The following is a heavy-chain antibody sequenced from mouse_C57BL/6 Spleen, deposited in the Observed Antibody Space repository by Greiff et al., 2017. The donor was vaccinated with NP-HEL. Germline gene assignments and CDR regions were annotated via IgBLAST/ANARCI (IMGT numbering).Heavy chain of an antibody. CDR2: INPNYGTT. CDR3: AMGSYYDYNGYYAMDY. D-gene: IGHD2-4*01. Sequence: VQLQQSGPELVKPGASVKISCKASGYSFTDYNMNLVKQSNGKSLEWIGVINPNYGTTSYNQKFKGKATLTVDQSSSTAYMQLNSLTSEDSAVYYCAMGSYYDYNGYYAMDYWGQGTSVTVSS. CDR1: GYSFTDYN. V-gene: IGHV1-39*01. J-gene: IGHJ4*01.